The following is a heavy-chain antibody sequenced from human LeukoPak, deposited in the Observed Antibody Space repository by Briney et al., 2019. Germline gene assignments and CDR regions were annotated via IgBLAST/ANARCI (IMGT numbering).Heavy chain of an antibody. V-gene: IGHV4-59*08. CDR3: ARSGGNYYDTDACDI. CDR1: RGSIRTYY. D-gene: IGHD1-26*01. J-gene: IGHJ3*02. Sequence: SETLSLTCTVSRGSIRTYYWSWIRQSPGKGLEWIGYIYDSGTTKYNPSLKSRVTISVDTSKNQFSLKLSSVTAADTAVYYCARSGGNYYDTDACDIWGQGTMVTVSS. CDR2: IYDSGTT.